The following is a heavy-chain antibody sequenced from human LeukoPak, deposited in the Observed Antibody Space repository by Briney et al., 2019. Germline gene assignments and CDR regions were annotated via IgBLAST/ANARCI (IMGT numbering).Heavy chain of an antibody. J-gene: IGHJ4*02. Sequence: PGESLQISCQGPGSTFTSYWIGWVRQLPGKGLEWMGIIYPGDSDTRYSPSFQGQVTISADKSISTAYLQWSSLKASDTAMYYCARPREDYYDSSGYYWHYWGQGTLVTVSS. CDR2: IYPGDSDT. V-gene: IGHV5-51*01. CDR1: GSTFTSYW. CDR3: ARPREDYYDSSGYYWHY. D-gene: IGHD3-22*01.